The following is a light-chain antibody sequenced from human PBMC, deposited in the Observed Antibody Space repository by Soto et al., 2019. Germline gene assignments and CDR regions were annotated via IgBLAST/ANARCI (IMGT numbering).Light chain of an antibody. CDR3: QKYNSAPLT. Sequence: DIQMTQSPSSLSASVGDRVTITCRASQSISSYLNLYQQKPGKAPKLLIYAASSLQSGFPSSFSGSGYGTDFTLTISSLQPEVVAAYYCQKYNSAPLTFGGGTKVDIK. CDR1: QSISSY. CDR2: AAS. V-gene: IGKV1-39*01. J-gene: IGKJ4*01.